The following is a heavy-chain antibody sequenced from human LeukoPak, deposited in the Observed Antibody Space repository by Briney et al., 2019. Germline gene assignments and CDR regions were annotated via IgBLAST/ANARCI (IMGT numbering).Heavy chain of an antibody. J-gene: IGHJ4*02. Sequence: SETLSLTCTVSGYSLTSGYYWGWIRQPPGKGLEWIGSMYHSGSTYYNPSLQSRVTISVDKSKNQFSLKLSSVTAADTAVYYCARGLLYTSSPYFDYWGQGILVTVSS. V-gene: IGHV4-38-2*02. CDR1: GYSLTSGYY. CDR2: MYHSGST. D-gene: IGHD6-6*01. CDR3: ARGLLYTSSPYFDY.